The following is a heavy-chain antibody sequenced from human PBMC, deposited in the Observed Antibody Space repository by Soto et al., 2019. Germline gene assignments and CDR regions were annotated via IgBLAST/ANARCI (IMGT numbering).Heavy chain of an antibody. J-gene: IGHJ6*03. CDR2: INRDGSHT. CDR3: ARGSTSDYHYMDV. Sequence: GGSLRLSCAASGFTFSIYWMFWVRQGPGKGLVWVSRINRDGSHTSYGDSVKGRFTISRDNGKNTLYLQMNSLSAEDTAVYYCARGSTSDYHYMDVWGKGTTVTVSS. V-gene: IGHV3-74*01. CDR1: GFTFSIYW.